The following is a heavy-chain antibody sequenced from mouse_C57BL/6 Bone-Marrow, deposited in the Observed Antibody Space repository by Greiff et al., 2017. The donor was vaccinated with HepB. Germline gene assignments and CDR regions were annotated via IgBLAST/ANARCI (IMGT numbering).Heavy chain of an antibody. V-gene: IGHV14-3*01. CDR1: GFNIKNTY. CDR3: ARCHYYGSSYAMDY. Sequence: VQLQQSVAELVRPGASVKLSCTASGFNIKNTYMHWVKQRPEQGLEWIGRIDPANGNTKYAPKFQGKATITDTSSNTAYLQLSSLTSEDTAIYYCARCHYYGSSYAMDYWGQGTSVTVSS. D-gene: IGHD1-1*01. J-gene: IGHJ4*01. CDR2: IDPANGNT.